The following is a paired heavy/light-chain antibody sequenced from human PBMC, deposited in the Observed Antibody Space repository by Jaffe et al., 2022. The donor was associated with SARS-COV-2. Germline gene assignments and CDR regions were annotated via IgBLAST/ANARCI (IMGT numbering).Heavy chain of an antibody. J-gene: IGHJ4*02. CDR2: ISAYNGDT. CDR3: ARDRPGRYSNYLPFDY. V-gene: IGHV1-18*01. Sequence: QVQLVQSGAEVKKPGASVKVSCKASGYTFTSYGISWVRQAPGQGLEWTGWISAYNGDTNYAHKLQGRVTMTTDTSTSTAYMELGSLRSDDTAVYYCARDRPGRYSNYLPFDYWGQGTLVTVSS. CDR1: GYTFTSYG. D-gene: IGHD4-4*01.
Light chain of an antibody. CDR1: KLGDQY. Sequence: SHELTQPPSVSVSPGQTASITCSGDKLGDQYPCWYQQKPGQSPVLVIYQDSKRPSGIPERFSGSNSGNTATLTISGTQAMDEADYYCQAWDRTTVVFGGGTKLTVL. V-gene: IGLV3-1*01. J-gene: IGLJ3*02. CDR2: QDS. CDR3: QAWDRTTVV.